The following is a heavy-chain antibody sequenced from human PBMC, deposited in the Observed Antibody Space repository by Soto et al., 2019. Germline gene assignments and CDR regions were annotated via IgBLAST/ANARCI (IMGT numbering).Heavy chain of an antibody. Sequence: SETLSLTCTVSGGSISSYYWSWIRQPAGKGLEWIGRIYTSGSTNYNPSLKSRVTMSVDTSKNQFSLKLSSGTAADTAVYYCAGAAAGTRVYYYYGMDVWGQGTTVTVSS. CDR3: AGAAAGTRVYYYYGMDV. CDR2: IYTSGST. CDR1: GGSISSYY. D-gene: IGHD6-13*01. V-gene: IGHV4-4*07. J-gene: IGHJ6*02.